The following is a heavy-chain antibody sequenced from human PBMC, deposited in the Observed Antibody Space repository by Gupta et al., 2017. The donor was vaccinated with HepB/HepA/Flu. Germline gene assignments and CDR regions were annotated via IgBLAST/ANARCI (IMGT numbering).Heavy chain of an antibody. D-gene: IGHD3-22*01. V-gene: IGHV3-23*01. Sequence: EVQLLESGGGLVQPGGSLRLSCAASGFTFSSYAMIWVRQAPGKGLEWVSAISGSGGSTDYADSVKGRFTISRDNPKNTLYLQMNSLRAEDTAVYYCAKDASMPYPVYYYDSSGYQDYWGQGTLVTVSS. J-gene: IGHJ4*02. CDR3: AKDASMPYPVYYYDSSGYQDY. CDR1: GFTFSSYA. CDR2: ISGSGGST.